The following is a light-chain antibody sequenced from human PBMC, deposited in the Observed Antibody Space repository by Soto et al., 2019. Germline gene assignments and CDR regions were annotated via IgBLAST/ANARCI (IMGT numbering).Light chain of an antibody. CDR3: QQRHNSWT. Sequence: IVMTQSPATLSVSPGERATLSCRAGQSIDDKLAWYQQRPGQAPRLLIYDASNRATGIPARFSGSGSGTDFTLTISSLEPEDFALYYCQQRHNSWTFGQGTKVDIK. CDR1: QSIDDK. CDR2: DAS. J-gene: IGKJ1*01. V-gene: IGKV3-11*01.